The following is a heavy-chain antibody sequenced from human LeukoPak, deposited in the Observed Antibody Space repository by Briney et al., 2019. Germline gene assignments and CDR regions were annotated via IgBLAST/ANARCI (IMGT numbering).Heavy chain of an antibody. CDR1: GFTFSGYA. J-gene: IGHJ4*02. Sequence: GGSLRLSCAASGFTFSGYAMSWVRQAPGKGLEWVSAISGSGGSTYYADSVKGRFTISRDNSKNTLYLQMNSLRAEDTAVYYCAKVPPLHIVVVTATGGDWGQGTLVTVSS. CDR3: AKVPPLHIVVVTATGGD. CDR2: ISGSGGST. V-gene: IGHV3-23*01. D-gene: IGHD2-21*02.